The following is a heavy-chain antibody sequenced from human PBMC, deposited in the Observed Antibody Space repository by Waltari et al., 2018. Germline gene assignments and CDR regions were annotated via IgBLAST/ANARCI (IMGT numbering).Heavy chain of an antibody. J-gene: IGHJ1*01. CDR1: GGSISDSPYY. CDR2: VYFTGSG. CDR3: ASGGVTGRYFQH. V-gene: IGHV4-39*01. D-gene: IGHD3-16*01. Sequence: QLQLQESGPGLVKPSETLSLTCTVSGGSISDSPYYWGWIRQPPGKGLEWIGIVYFTGSGSTTPSLKSRVTTSVDTAKTQFSLKLSSVTAADTAVYYCASGGVTGRYFQHWGQGTLVTVSS.